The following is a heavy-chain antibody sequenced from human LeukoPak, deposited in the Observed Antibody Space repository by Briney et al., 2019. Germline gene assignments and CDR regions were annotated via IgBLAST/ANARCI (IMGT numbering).Heavy chain of an antibody. Sequence: AAVKVSCKASGGTFSSYAISWVRQAPGQGLKWMGGIIPIFGTANYAQKFQGRVTITADESTSTAYMELSSLRSEDTAVYYCAKPPSVTATAGDYWGQGTLVTVSS. J-gene: IGHJ4*02. CDR1: GGTFSSYA. D-gene: IGHD4-17*01. CDR3: AKPPSVTATAGDY. CDR2: IIPIFGTA. V-gene: IGHV1-69*13.